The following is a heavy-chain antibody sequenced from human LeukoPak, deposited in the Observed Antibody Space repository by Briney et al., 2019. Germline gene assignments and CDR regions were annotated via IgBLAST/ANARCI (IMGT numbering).Heavy chain of an antibody. J-gene: IGHJ4*02. CDR3: ARGRTIFGGSPFDY. D-gene: IGHD3-3*01. CDR2: INHSGST. V-gene: IGHV4-34*01. CDR1: GGSFSGYY. Sequence: SETLSLTCAVDGGSFSGYYWSWIRQPPGKGLEWIGEINHSGSTNYNPSLKSRVTISVDTSKNQFSLKLSSVTAADTAVYYCARGRTIFGGSPFDYWGQGTLVTVSS.